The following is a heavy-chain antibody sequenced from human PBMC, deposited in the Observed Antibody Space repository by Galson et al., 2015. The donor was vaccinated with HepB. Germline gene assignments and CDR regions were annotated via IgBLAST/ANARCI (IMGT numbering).Heavy chain of an antibody. CDR3: ARHQGNYDFWSGLGD. CDR1: GYSFTSYW. CDR2: IYPGDSDT. D-gene: IGHD3-3*01. J-gene: IGHJ4*02. V-gene: IGHV5-51*01. Sequence: QSGAEVKKPGESLKISCKGSGYSFTSYWIGWVRQMPGKGLEWMGIIYPGDSDTRYSPSFQGQVTNSADKSISTAYLQWSSLKASDTAMYYCARHQGNYDFWSGLGDWGQGTLVTVSS.